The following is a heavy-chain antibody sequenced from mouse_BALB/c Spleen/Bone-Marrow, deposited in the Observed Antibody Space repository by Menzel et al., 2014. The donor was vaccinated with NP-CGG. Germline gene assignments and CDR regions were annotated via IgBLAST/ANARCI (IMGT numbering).Heavy chain of an antibody. Sequence: VHLVESGAELARPGASVKLSCKASGYTFTSYWMQWVKQRPGQGLEWIGAIYPGDGDTRYTQKFKGKATLTADKSSSTAYMQLSSLASEDSAIYCCARKKRSSLLPSHQGWFAYWGQGALVNISA. CDR3: ARKKRSSLLPSHQGWFAY. J-gene: IGHJ3*01. CDR1: GYTFTSYW. D-gene: IGHD1-2*01. V-gene: IGHV1-87*01. CDR2: IYPGDGDT.